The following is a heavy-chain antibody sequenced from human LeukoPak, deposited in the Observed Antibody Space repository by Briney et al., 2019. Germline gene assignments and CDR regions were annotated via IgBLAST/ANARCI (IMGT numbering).Heavy chain of an antibody. J-gene: IGHJ6*03. CDR3: ARRVYSSSSRYYYYMDV. Sequence: SETLSLTCAVSGYSISSGYYWGWIRQPPGKGLEWIGSIYHSGSTYYNPSLKRRVTISVDTSKNQFSLKLSSVTAADTAVYYCARRVYSSSSRYYYYMDVWGKGTTVTVSS. CDR1: GYSISSGYY. V-gene: IGHV4-38-2*01. CDR2: IYHSGST. D-gene: IGHD6-6*01.